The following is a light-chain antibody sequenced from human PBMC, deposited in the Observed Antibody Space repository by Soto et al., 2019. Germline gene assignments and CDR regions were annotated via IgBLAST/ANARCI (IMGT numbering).Light chain of an antibody. CDR1: QSVRSS. J-gene: IGKJ1*01. CDR2: DAS. Sequence: EILLTQSPATLSLSPGERATLSCGASQSVRSSLAWYQQKPGQDPPLLIYDASNRATGIPARFSGSGSGTDFTLSISRLEPEDFAVYYCQQRSNSRTFGQGTKVEIK. CDR3: QQRSNSRT. V-gene: IGKV3-11*01.